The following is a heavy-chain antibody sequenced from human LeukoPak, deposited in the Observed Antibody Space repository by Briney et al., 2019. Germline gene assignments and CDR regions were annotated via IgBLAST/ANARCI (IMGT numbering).Heavy chain of an antibody. Sequence: SETLSLTCAVYGGXFSDYYWNWIRQPPGKGLEWIGEINRSGTTNYNPSLKSRVIISVDTSKNQFSLKLTSVTAAHTAMYYCARLAHGRHDYWGQGTLVTVSS. CDR3: ARLAHGRHDY. CDR1: GGXFSDYY. V-gene: IGHV4-34*01. J-gene: IGHJ4*02. CDR2: INRSGTT.